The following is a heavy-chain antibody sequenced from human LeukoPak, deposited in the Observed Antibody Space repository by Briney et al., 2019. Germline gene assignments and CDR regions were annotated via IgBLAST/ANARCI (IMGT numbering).Heavy chain of an antibody. D-gene: IGHD5-24*01. Sequence: GGSLRLSCAASGFTFSSYAMHWVRQAPGKGLEWVALTSYDGSNKYYADSVKGRFTISRDNAKNSLYLQMNSLRAEDTAVYYCARLGETAAFDYWGQGTLVTVSS. J-gene: IGHJ4*02. CDR1: GFTFSSYA. CDR3: ARLGETAAFDY. V-gene: IGHV3-30-3*01. CDR2: TSYDGSNK.